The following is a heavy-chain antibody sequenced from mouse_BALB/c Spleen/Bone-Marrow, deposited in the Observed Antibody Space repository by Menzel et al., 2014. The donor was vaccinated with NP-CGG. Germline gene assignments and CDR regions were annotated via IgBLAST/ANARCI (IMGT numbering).Heavy chain of an antibody. V-gene: IGHV1-20*02. Sequence: EVQLQQSGPELVKPGASVKISCKASGYSFTGYFMNWVMQSPGKSLEWIGRINPYNGDTFYDQKFKDKATLTVDKSSSTAHMEHRSLATEDSAVYYCTRVTTDWYLDDWGAGTTVTVSS. J-gene: IGHJ1*01. CDR2: INPYNGDT. CDR3: TRVTTDWYLDD. CDR1: GYSFTGYF. D-gene: IGHD2-1*01.